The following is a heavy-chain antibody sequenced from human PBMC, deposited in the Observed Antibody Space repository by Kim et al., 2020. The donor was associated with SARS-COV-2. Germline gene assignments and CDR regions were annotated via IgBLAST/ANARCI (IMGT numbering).Heavy chain of an antibody. J-gene: IGHJ4*02. V-gene: IGHV3-43*01. Sequence: KGRFTISRDNTKNSLYLQVNSLRIEDTALYYCAKSSGYCSSPSCYLIHFWGQGTLVTVSS. CDR3: AKSSGYCSSPSCYLIHF. D-gene: IGHD2-2*01.